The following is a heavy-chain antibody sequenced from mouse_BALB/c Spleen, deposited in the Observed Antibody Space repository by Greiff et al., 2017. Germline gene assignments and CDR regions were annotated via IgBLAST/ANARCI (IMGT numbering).Heavy chain of an antibody. CDR2: IWTGGGT. D-gene: IGHD4-1*01. V-gene: IGHV2-9*02. CDR1: GFSLTSYG. CDR3: VRDGTGTSYWYFDV. Sequence: QVQLKESGPGLVAPSQSLSITCTVSGFSLTSYGVHWVRQPPGKGLEWLGVIWTGGGTNYNSAFMSRLRISKDNSKSQVFLKMNSLQTDDTAIYYCVRDGTGTSYWYFDVWGAGTTVTVSS. J-gene: IGHJ1*01.